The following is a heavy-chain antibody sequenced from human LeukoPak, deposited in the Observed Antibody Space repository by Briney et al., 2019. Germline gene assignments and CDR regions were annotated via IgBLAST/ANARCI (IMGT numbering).Heavy chain of an antibody. D-gene: IGHD3-22*01. J-gene: IGHJ3*02. CDR1: GGAISRYY. CDR2: IYYSGST. Sequence: PSETLSLTCSVSGGAISRYYWSWIRQPPGKGLEWIGYIYYSGSTNYSPSLKSRVTISLDTSRNQFSLKLNSVTAADTAVYYCAKSNGYGLIDIWGQGTMVTVSS. CDR3: AKSNGYGLIDI. V-gene: IGHV4-59*12.